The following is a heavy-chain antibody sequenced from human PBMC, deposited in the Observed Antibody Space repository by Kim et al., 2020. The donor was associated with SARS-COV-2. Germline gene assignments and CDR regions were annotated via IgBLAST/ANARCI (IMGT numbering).Heavy chain of an antibody. V-gene: IGHV3-30*02. CDR2: K. CDR3: AKREGFGFDP. Sequence: KYYADSVKGRFTISRDNSKNTLYLQMNSLRNEDTAVYYCAKREGFGFDPWGQGTLVTVSS. J-gene: IGHJ5*02. D-gene: IGHD3-10*01.